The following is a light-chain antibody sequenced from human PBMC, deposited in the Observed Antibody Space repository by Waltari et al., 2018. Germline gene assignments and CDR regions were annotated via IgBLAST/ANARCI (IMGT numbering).Light chain of an antibody. Sequence: VLTQSPATLSLSPGAGATLSCRASQSISTYLAWFQQRPGQAPRLLIYDASNRAAGVPARCSGSGSGTDFTLSISSLEPEEFAVYYCHQRGSWPITFGQGTRLEIK. V-gene: IGKV3-11*01. CDR3: HQRGSWPIT. CDR2: DAS. CDR1: QSISTY. J-gene: IGKJ5*01.